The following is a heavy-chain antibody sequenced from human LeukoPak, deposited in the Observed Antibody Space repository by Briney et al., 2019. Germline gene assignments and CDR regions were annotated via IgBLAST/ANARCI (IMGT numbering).Heavy chain of an antibody. J-gene: IGHJ4*02. D-gene: IGHD3-22*01. CDR1: GGSISSRSSY. CDR2: ISYSGST. CDR3: AGRVSGGYYSPNFDY. V-gene: IGHV4-39*01. Sequence: PSETLSLTCTVSGGSISSRSSYWGWIRQPPGKGLEWIGSISYSGSTDYNPSLKSRATISADTSKNQFSLKLRTVTAADTAVYYCAGRVSGGYYSPNFDYWGQGTLVTVSA.